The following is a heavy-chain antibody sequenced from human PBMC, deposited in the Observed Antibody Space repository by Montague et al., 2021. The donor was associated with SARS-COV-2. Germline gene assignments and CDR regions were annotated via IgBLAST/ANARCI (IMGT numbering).Heavy chain of an antibody. CDR2: IYWNDDK. V-gene: IGHV2-5*01. Sequence: PALVKPTQTLTLTCTFSGFSLSTSGVGVGWIRQPPGKALEWLALIYWNDDKRYSPSLKSRLTITKDTSKNQVVLTMTNMDPVDTATYYCALTRVSYDILTGYYHSDAFDIWGQGTMVTVSS. D-gene: IGHD3-9*01. CDR3: ALTRVSYDILTGYYHSDAFDI. J-gene: IGHJ3*02. CDR1: GFSLSTSGVG.